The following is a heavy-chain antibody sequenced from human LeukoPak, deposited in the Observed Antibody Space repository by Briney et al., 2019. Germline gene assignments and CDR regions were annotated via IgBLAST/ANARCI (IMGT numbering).Heavy chain of an antibody. CDR1: GGSISTYY. J-gene: IGHJ1*01. V-gene: IGHV4-59*01. Sequence: SETLSLTCTVSGGSISTYYWTWVRQPPGKGLEWIGYIYYSGSTNYNPSLKSRVTISVDTSKNQFSLKLSSVTAADTAVYYCARDSGHYDILTGYYSPEYFQHWGQGTLVTVSS. CDR2: IYYSGST. D-gene: IGHD3-9*01. CDR3: ARDSGHYDILTGYYSPEYFQH.